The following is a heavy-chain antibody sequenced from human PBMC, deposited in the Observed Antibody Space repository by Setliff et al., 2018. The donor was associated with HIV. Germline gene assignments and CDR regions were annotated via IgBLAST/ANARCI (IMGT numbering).Heavy chain of an antibody. D-gene: IGHD6-6*01. CDR3: ARAVQLGYFDY. Sequence: SETLSLTCTVSGASISSSGYYWGWIRQPPGKGLEWIGTIYYSGSTYYNPSLKSRVTISVDTSKNQFSLKLSSVTAADTAVYYCARAVQLGYFDYWGQGTLVTVSS. CDR1: GASISSSGYY. V-gene: IGHV4-39*07. CDR2: IYYSGST. J-gene: IGHJ4*02.